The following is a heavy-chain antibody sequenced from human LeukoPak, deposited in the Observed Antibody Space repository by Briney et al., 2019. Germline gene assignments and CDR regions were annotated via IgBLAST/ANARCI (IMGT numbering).Heavy chain of an antibody. V-gene: IGHV1-8*01. J-gene: IGHJ4*02. Sequence: ASVKVSCKASGYTFTSYDINWVRQATGQGLEWMGWMNPNSGNTGYAQKFQGRVTMTRNTSISTAYIELSSLRSEDTAVYYCARNPLVDAYFDYWGQGTLVTVSS. D-gene: IGHD2-15*01. CDR1: GYTFTSYD. CDR2: MNPNSGNT. CDR3: ARNPLVDAYFDY.